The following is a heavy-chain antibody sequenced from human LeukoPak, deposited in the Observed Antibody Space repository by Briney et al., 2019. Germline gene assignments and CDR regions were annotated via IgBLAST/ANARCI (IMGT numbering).Heavy chain of an antibody. Sequence: SQTLSLTCTVSGGSISSGGYYWSWIRQHPGKGLEWIGYIYYSGSIYYNPSLKSRVTISVDTSKNQFSLKLSSVTAADTAVYYCARDRGTVVTPRWYFDLWGRGTLVTVSS. CDR2: IYYSGSI. J-gene: IGHJ2*01. D-gene: IGHD4-23*01. CDR3: ARDRGTVVTPRWYFDL. V-gene: IGHV4-31*03. CDR1: GGSISSGGYY.